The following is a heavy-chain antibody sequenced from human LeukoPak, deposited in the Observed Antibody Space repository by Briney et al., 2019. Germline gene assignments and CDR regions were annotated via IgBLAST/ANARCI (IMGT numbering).Heavy chain of an antibody. Sequence: ASVKVSCKASGGTFSSYAISWVRQAPGQGLEWMGGIIPIFGTANYAQKFQGRVTITTDESTSTAYMELSSLRSEDTAVYYCARDAPTGTGPAAINPDAFDIWGQGTMVTVSS. CDR2: IIPIFGTA. V-gene: IGHV1-69*05. D-gene: IGHD2-2*01. CDR1: GGTFSSYA. CDR3: ARDAPTGTGPAAINPDAFDI. J-gene: IGHJ3*02.